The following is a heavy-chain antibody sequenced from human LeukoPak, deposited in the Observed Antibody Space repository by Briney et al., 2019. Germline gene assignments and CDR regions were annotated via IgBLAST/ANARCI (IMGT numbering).Heavy chain of an antibody. J-gene: IGHJ6*02. CDR3: ARDPPMTTDFALDV. V-gene: IGHV3-66*01. Sequence: GGSLRLSCAASGFTVSSNYMSWVRQAPGKGLEGVSFIYTTGRTYYADSVKGRFTISRDDSKNTVFLQMNSLRAEDTAVYYCARDPPMTTDFALDVWGQGTTVTVSS. CDR2: IYTTGRT. D-gene: IGHD4-11*01. CDR1: GFTVSSNY.